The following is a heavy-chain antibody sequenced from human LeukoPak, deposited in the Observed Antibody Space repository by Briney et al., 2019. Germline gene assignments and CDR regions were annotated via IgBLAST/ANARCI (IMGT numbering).Heavy chain of an antibody. V-gene: IGHV4-59*01. CDR2: IYYSGST. Sequence: SETLSLTCTVSGGSISSYYWSWIRQPPGKGLEWIGYIYYSGSTNYNPSLKSRVTISVDTSKNQFSLKLSSVTAADTAVYYCAREGEVTVFDYWGQGTLVTVSS. D-gene: IGHD2-21*02. CDR1: GGSISSYY. CDR3: AREGEVTVFDY. J-gene: IGHJ4*02.